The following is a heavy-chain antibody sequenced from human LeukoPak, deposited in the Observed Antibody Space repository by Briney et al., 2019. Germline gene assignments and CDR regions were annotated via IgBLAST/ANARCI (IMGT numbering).Heavy chain of an antibody. CDR2: IYYSGST. Sequence: SETLSLTCTVSGGSISSSSYYWGWIRQPPGKGLEWIGSIYYSGSTYYNPSLKSRVTISVDTSKNQFSLKLSSVTAADTAVYYCAAKIAVEFDYWGQGTLVTVSS. J-gene: IGHJ4*02. CDR3: AAKIAVEFDY. V-gene: IGHV4-39*01. CDR1: GGSISSSSYY. D-gene: IGHD6-19*01.